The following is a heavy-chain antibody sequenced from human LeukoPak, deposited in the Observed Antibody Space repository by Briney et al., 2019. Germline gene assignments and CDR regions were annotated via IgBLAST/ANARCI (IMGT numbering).Heavy chain of an antibody. CDR1: RFTFSSFG. D-gene: IGHD3-9*01. CDR3: GRVVGSLNYDTSGDYYMDV. J-gene: IGHJ6*03. Sequence: GGSLRLSCVASRFTFSSFGMSWVRQAPGKGLEWVAAISATGTKTYFTDSVKGRFTISRDTAKGIVFLEMKSLRVDDAAIYYCGRVVGSLNYDTSGDYYMDVWGKGTTATVSS. V-gene: IGHV3-23*01. CDR2: ISATGTKT.